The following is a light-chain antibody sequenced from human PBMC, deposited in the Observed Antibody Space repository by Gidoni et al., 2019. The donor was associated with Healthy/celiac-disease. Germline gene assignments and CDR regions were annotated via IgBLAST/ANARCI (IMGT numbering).Light chain of an antibody. V-gene: IGKV1-5*01. Sequence: DIQMTQSPSNLSASVGDRVTITCRASQSISSWLAWYQQKPGKAPKLLIYDASSLESGVPSRFIGSRSGIEFTLTISSLQPDDFATYYCQQYNSYSITFGPGTKVDIK. J-gene: IGKJ3*01. CDR1: QSISSW. CDR2: DAS. CDR3: QQYNSYSIT.